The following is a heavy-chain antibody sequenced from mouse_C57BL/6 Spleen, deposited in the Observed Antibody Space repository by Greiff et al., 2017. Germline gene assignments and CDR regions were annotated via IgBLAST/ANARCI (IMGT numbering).Heavy chain of an antibody. V-gene: IGHV1-55*01. CDR1: GYTFTSYW. Sequence: QVQLKQPGAELVKPGASVKMSCKASGYTFTSYWITSVKQRPGQGLEWIGDIYPGSGSTNYNEKFKIKATLTVDTSSSTAYMQLSSLTSRDSAVYYCAGSQLRPHLDAWGQGTTLTVSS. CDR3: AGSQLRPHLDA. CDR2: IYPGSGST. D-gene: IGHD3-2*02. J-gene: IGHJ2*01.